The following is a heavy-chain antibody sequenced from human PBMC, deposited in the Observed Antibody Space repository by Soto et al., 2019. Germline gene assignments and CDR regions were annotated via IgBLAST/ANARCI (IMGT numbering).Heavy chain of an antibody. Sequence: PGGSLRLSCAASGFTFNTYDMNWVRQAPGKGLEWVSSITTSSAYIYYADSLEGRITISRDNAKNSLFLQMNSLRAEDTAVYYCVRSGTARLLRHSWFDTWGQGTLVTVSS. CDR1: GFTFNTYD. D-gene: IGHD2-21*01. CDR3: VRSGTARLLRHSWFDT. V-gene: IGHV3-21*01. J-gene: IGHJ5*02. CDR2: ITTSSAYI.